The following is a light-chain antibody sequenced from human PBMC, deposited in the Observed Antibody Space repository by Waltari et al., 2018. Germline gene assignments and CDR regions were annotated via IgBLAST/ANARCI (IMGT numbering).Light chain of an antibody. V-gene: IGKV3-15*01. J-gene: IGKJ4*01. CDR1: QSVSSN. CDR2: GAS. Sequence: EIVMTQSPATLSVSPGERATISCRASQSVSSNVAWYQQKPDQAPRLLIYGASTRATGIPARFSCSCSGTEFTRTISSLQSEDFAVYYCQQYNNWPRLTFGGGTKVEIK. CDR3: QQYNNWPRLT.